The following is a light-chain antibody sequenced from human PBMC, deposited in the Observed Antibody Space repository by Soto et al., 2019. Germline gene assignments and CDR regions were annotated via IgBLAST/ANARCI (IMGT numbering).Light chain of an antibody. CDR1: QSVSSN. CDR2: GAS. V-gene: IGKV3-15*01. Sequence: EIVMTHSPATLSVSPGERATLSCRASQSVSSNLAWYQQKPGQAPRLLIYGASTRATGIPARFSGSGSGTEFTLTISSLQSEDFAVYYCQQYNNLPYTFGQGTKLEIK. J-gene: IGKJ2*01. CDR3: QQYNNLPYT.